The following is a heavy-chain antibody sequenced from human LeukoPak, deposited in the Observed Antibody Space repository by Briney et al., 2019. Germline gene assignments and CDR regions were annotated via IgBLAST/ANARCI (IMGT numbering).Heavy chain of an antibody. J-gene: IGHJ5*02. CDR3: ARDFAGYCSSTSCYNWFDP. CDR1: GGSISSGGYY. CDR2: IYYSGST. D-gene: IGHD2-2*01. V-gene: IGHV4-31*03. Sequence: SETLSFTGTVSGGSISSGGYYWSWIRQHPGKGLEWIGYIYYSGSTYYNQSLESRVTISVDTSKNQFSLKLSSVTAADTAVYYCARDFAGYCSSTSCYNWFDPWGQGTLVTVS.